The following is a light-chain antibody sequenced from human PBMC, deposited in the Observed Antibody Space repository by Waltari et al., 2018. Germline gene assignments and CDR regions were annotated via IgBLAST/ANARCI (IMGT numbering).Light chain of an antibody. J-gene: IGKJ4*01. CDR3: QQYSDSPLT. CDR2: DAS. Sequence: EIVMTQSPATLSVSPGERVTLSCRASQSFNNKLAWYQQKPGQAPRLLIYDASNRATAIPTSFSVRWSAPSFTITISCLHSEVFSVYYCQQYSDSPLTFGGRTKVELK. CDR1: QSFNNK. V-gene: IGKV3-15*01.